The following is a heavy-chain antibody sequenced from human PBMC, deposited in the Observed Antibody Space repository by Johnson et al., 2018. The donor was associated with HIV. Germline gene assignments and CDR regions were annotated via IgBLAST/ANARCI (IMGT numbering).Heavy chain of an antibody. CDR3: ARGRYAFDI. V-gene: IGHV3-53*01. CDR1: GFTVSNNY. CDR2: IYSGGTT. Sequence: VQLVESGGGLIQPGGSLRLSCAASGFTVSNNYMSWVRQAPGKGLEWVSFIYSGGTTYYADSVKGRFTISRDNAKKSLYLQMNSLRAEDTAVYYCARGRYAFDIWGQGTMVTVSS. J-gene: IGHJ3*02.